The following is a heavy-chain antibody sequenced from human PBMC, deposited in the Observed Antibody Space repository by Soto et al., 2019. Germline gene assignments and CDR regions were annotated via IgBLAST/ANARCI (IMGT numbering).Heavy chain of an antibody. CDR3: ARGAIAAAGTAGYFQH. V-gene: IGHV4-34*01. D-gene: IGHD6-13*01. J-gene: IGHJ1*01. Sequence: SQTLSLTCAVYGGSFNGSYWSWIRQPPGKGLEWIGEINHSGNTNYNPSLKSRVTISVDTSKNQFSLKVRSVTAADTAVYYCARGAIAAAGTAGYFQHWGQGTPVTVSS. CDR2: INHSGNT. CDR1: GGSFNGSY.